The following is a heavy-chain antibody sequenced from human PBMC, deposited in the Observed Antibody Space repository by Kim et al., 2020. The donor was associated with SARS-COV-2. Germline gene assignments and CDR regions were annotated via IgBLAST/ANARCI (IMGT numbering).Heavy chain of an antibody. J-gene: IGHJ2*01. CDR3: ARGRDYYDSSGYSDWYFDL. CDR2: IYYSGST. V-gene: IGHV4-31*03. Sequence: SETLSLTCTVSGGSISSGGYYWSWIRQHPGKGLEWIGYIYYSGSTYYNPSLKSRVTISVDTSKNQFSLKLSSVTAADTAVYYCARGRDYYDSSGYSDWYFDLWGRGTLVTVSS. D-gene: IGHD3-22*01. CDR1: GGSISSGGYY.